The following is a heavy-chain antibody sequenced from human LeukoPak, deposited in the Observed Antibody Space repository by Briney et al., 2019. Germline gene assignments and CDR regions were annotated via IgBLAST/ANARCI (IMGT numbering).Heavy chain of an antibody. Sequence: PGGSLRPSCAASGFTFDDYAMHWVRQAPGKGLEWVSGISWNSGSIGYADSVKGRFTISRDNAKNSLYLQMNSLRAEDTALYYCAKGAVAGTHFDYWGQGTLVTVSS. CDR2: ISWNSGSI. D-gene: IGHD6-19*01. CDR3: AKGAVAGTHFDY. CDR1: GFTFDDYA. V-gene: IGHV3-9*01. J-gene: IGHJ4*02.